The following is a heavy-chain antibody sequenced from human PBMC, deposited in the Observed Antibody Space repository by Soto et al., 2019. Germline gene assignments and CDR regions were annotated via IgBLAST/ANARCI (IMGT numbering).Heavy chain of an antibody. J-gene: IGHJ6*02. V-gene: IGHV4-39*01. CDR2: IYYSGST. D-gene: IGHD2-21*01. Sequence: PSETLSLTXTVSGGSISSSSYYWGWIRQPPGKGLEWIGSIYYSGSTYYNPSLKSRVTISVDTSKNQFSLKLSSVTAADTAVYYCASGNIVVVKGSGYYYYGMDVWGQGTTVTVSS. CDR1: GGSISSSSYY. CDR3: ASGNIVVVKGSGYYYYGMDV.